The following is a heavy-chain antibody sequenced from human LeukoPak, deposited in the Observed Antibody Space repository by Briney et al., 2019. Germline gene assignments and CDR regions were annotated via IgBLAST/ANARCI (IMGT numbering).Heavy chain of an antibody. J-gene: IGHJ6*03. CDR1: GYTFTVYY. CDR3: ARGYLGYYYYYYVDV. Sequence: ASVKVSCKASGYTFTVYYMHWVRQAPGQGLEWMGWINPNSGNTGYAQKFQGRVTMTRNTSISTAYMELSSLRSEDTAVYYCARGYLGYYYYYYVDVWGKGTTVTISS. CDR2: INPNSGNT. V-gene: IGHV1-8*02. D-gene: IGHD7-27*01.